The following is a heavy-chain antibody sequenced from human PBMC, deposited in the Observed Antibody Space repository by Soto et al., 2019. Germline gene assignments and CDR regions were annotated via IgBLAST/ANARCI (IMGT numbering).Heavy chain of an antibody. J-gene: IGHJ6*03. D-gene: IGHD6-13*01. CDR1: GGSISSSSYY. V-gene: IGHV4-39*01. Sequence: PSETLSLTCTVSGGSISSSSYYWGWIRQPPGKGLEWIGSIYYSGSTYYNPSLKSRVTISVDTSKNQFSLKLSSVTAADTAVYYCARPRAPSYSSTDYYYYMDVWGKGTTVTVSS. CDR3: ARPRAPSYSSTDYYYYMDV. CDR2: IYYSGST.